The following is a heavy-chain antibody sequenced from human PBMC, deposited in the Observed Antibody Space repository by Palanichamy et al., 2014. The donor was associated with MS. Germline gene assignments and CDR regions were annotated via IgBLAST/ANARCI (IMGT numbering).Heavy chain of an antibody. CDR1: GDPISNYY. J-gene: IGHJ4*02. CDR2: IDNSGST. D-gene: IGHD6-19*01. Sequence: QVQLQESGPGLVKPSETLSLTCSVSGDPISNYYWTWIRQPPGKGLEWIGYIDNSGSTNYNPSLKSRVTISVDTSKNQFSLKLSSVTAADTALYYCATSVNWAGRGAFGFWGQGTLVTVSS. V-gene: IGHV4-59*08. CDR3: ATSVNWAGRGAFGF.